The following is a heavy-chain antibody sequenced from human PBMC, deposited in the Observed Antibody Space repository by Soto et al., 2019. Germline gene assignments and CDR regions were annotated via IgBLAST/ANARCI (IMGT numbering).Heavy chain of an antibody. D-gene: IGHD3-10*01. CDR3: ARIMGYYGSGSYQPNWFGP. J-gene: IGHJ5*02. V-gene: IGHV4-59*08. Sequence: SETLSLTCTVSGGSISSYYWSWIRQPPGKGREWIGYIYYSGSTNYNPSLKSRVTISVDTSKNQLSLKLSSVTAADTAVYYCARIMGYYGSGSYQPNWFGPWGQGTLVTVSS. CDR1: GGSISSYY. CDR2: IYYSGST.